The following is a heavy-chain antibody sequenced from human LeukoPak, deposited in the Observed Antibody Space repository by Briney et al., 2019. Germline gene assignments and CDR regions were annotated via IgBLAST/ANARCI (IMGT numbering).Heavy chain of an antibody. CDR2: IFYSGGA. CDR1: GGSISSSSYY. CDR3: ARVYYSNSYDYWYFDL. Sequence: PSETLSLTCTVSGGSISSSSYYWSWIRQPPGKGLEWIGYIFYSGGANYNPSLKSRVTISVDTSKNQFSLKLTSVTAADTAVYYCARVYYSNSYDYWYFDLWGRGTLVTVSS. V-gene: IGHV4-61*01. J-gene: IGHJ2*01. D-gene: IGHD6-13*01.